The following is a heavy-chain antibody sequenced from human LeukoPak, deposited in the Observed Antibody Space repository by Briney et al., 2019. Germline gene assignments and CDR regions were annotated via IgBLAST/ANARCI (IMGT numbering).Heavy chain of an antibody. D-gene: IGHD3-22*01. J-gene: IGHJ4*02. CDR3: ARSLGDSSGPADY. CDR1: GGTFSSYA. Sequence: SVKVSCKASGGTFSSYAISWVRQAPGQGLEWMGGIIPIFGTANYAQKFQGRVTITADESTSTAYMELSSLRSEDTAVYYCARSLGDSSGPADYWGQGTLVTVSS. CDR2: IIPIFGTA. V-gene: IGHV1-69*01.